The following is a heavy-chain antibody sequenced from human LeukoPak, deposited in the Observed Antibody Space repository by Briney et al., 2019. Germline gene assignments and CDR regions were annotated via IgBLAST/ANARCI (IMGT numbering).Heavy chain of an antibody. J-gene: IGHJ3*02. D-gene: IGHD4-23*01. CDR1: GYTFTGYY. CDR3: ARVGDDYGGKSAFDI. Sequence: ASVKVSCKASGYTFTGYYMHWVRQAPGQGLEWMGWINPNSGGTNYAQKFQGRVTMTRDTSISTAYMELSRLRSDDTAVYYCARVGDDYGGKSAFDIWGQGTMVTVSS. V-gene: IGHV1-2*02. CDR2: INPNSGGT.